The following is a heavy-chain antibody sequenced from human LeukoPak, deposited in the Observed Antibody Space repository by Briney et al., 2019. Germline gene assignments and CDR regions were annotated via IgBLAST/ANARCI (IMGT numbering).Heavy chain of an antibody. CDR3: ARGGPYYDSSGYYYYFDY. J-gene: IGHJ4*02. CDR1: GGTFSSYA. Sequence: ASVKVSCKASGGTFSSYAITWVRQAPGQGLEWMGWINPYTGDATYAQILQGRVTMTTDTSTTTAYMELRSLRSDDTAVFYCARGGPYYDSSGYYYYFDYWGQGTLVTVSS. D-gene: IGHD3-22*01. CDR2: INPYTGDA. V-gene: IGHV1-18*01.